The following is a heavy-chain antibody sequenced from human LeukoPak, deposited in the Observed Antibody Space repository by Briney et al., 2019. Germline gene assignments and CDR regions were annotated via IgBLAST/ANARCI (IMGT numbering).Heavy chain of an antibody. V-gene: IGHV7-4-1*02. J-gene: IGHJ5*02. CDR1: GYTFTSYA. CDR3: ARVAIFGLYNWFDP. D-gene: IGHD3/OR15-3a*01. CDR2: INTNTGNP. Sequence: GASVKVSCKASGYTFTSYAMNWVRQAPGQGLEWMGWINTNTGNPTYVQGCTGRFAFSLDTSVSTAYPQISRLKAEDTAVYYCARVAIFGLYNWFDPWGQGTLVTVSS.